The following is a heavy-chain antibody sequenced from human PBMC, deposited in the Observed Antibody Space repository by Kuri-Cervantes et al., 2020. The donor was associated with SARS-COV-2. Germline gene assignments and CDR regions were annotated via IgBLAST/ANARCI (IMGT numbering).Heavy chain of an antibody. J-gene: IGHJ5*01. CDR1: GFTFSSYG. D-gene: IGHD3-10*01. CDR2: ITGSGGST. CDR3: AKEGGPRAMVHGVIIPWFDS. Sequence: GESLKISCAASGFTFSSYGMHWVRQAPGKGLGWVSAITGSGGSTYYTDSVKGRFTISRDNSKNTLYLQMNSMRAEDTAVYYCAKEGGPRAMVHGVIIPWFDSWGQGTLVTVSS. V-gene: IGHV3-NL1*01.